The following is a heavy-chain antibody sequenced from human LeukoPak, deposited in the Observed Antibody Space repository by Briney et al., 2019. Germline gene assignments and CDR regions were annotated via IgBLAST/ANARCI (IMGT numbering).Heavy chain of an antibody. D-gene: IGHD2-2*01. J-gene: IGHJ6*03. CDR2: ITSSGGYT. Sequence: GEPLRLSCGPSGFTFSDYSMNWVRQAPGKGLAWVASITSSGGYTYYADSVKGRFTISRDNAQNSLFLQMNSLRAEDTAVYFCATSGGFVLPNAITGNWYMDVWGRGTSVTVSS. CDR3: ATSGGFVLPNAITGNWYMDV. V-gene: IGHV3-21*01. CDR1: GFTFSDYS.